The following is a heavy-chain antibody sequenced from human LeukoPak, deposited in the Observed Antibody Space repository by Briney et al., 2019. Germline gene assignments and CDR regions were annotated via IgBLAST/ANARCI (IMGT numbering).Heavy chain of an antibody. CDR1: GFSFSDYG. Sequence: GGSLRLSCAASGFSFSDYGVHWVRQAPGKGLEWVAVIWYDGSIKYYADSVKGRFTISRDNSRNTVYLQMNSLRAEDTAVYYCVKGFNWYFDLWGRGALVTVSS. V-gene: IGHV3-33*06. CDR3: VKGFNWYFDL. CDR2: IWYDGSIK. J-gene: IGHJ2*01.